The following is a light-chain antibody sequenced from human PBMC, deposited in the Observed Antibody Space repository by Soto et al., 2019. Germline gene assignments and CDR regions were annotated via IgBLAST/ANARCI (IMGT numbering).Light chain of an antibody. CDR3: QVWHRGVDWV. CDR1: NIGSKS. Sequence: SYELTQPPSVSVAPGQTARITCGGNNIGSKSVHWYQQKPGQAPVLVVYDDNDRPSGIPERFSGSDSGNTATLTISRVEAGDEADYYCQVWHRGVDWVFGGGTKLTVL. V-gene: IGLV3-21*02. CDR2: DDN. J-gene: IGLJ2*01.